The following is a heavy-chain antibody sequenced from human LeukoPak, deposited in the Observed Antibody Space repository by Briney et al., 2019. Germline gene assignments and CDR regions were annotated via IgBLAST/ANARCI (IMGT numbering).Heavy chain of an antibody. D-gene: IGHD2-15*01. V-gene: IGHV5-51*01. CDR3: ARARFCSGGSCYAEY. CDR1: GYSFTTYW. CDR2: IYRGDSDT. Sequence: GESLKISCEGCGYSFTTYWIGWVRQMAWKGLEGMVIIYRGDSDTRYSPSFQGQVTISADKSISTAYLEWSSLKASDTAMYYCARARFCSGGSCYAEYWGQGTLVTVPS. J-gene: IGHJ4*02.